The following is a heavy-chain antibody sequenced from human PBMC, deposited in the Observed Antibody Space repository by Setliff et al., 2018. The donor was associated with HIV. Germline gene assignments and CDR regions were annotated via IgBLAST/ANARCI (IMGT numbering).Heavy chain of an antibody. CDR2: TIPIFGTA. Sequence: SVKVSCKASGGTFSSYAISWVRQAPGQGLEWMGGTIPIFGTANYAQKFQGRVTITTDESTSTAYMELSSLRSEDTAVYYCARVGYDSSGYYPRGAFDIWGQGTMVTVSS. CDR1: GGTFSSYA. V-gene: IGHV1-69*05. J-gene: IGHJ3*02. D-gene: IGHD3-22*01. CDR3: ARVGYDSSGYYPRGAFDI.